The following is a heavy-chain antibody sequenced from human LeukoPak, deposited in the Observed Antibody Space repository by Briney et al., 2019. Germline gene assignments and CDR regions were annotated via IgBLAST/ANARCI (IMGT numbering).Heavy chain of an antibody. D-gene: IGHD5-18*01. CDR3: ARYSAMVSSLWFDP. CDR1: GGSTSNYY. Sequence: SETLSLTCTVSGGSTSNYYWSWIRQPPGKGLEWIGYTYYNGNTNYNPSLKSRVTISVDTSKNQFSLKLSSVTAADTAMYYCARYSAMVSSLWFDPWGQGSLVTVSS. CDR2: TYYNGNT. J-gene: IGHJ5*02. V-gene: IGHV4-59*08.